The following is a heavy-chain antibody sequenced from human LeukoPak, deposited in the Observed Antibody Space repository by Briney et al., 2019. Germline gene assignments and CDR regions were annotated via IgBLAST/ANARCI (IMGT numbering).Heavy chain of an antibody. Sequence: KTSETLSLTCTVSGGSISSYYWSWIRQPPGKGLEWIGYIYYSGSTNYNPSLKSRVTTSVDTSKNQFSLKLSSVTAADTAVYYCARELLPDAFDIWGQGTMVTVSS. V-gene: IGHV4-59*01. CDR2: IYYSGST. CDR3: ARELLPDAFDI. D-gene: IGHD2-15*01. CDR1: GGSISSYY. J-gene: IGHJ3*02.